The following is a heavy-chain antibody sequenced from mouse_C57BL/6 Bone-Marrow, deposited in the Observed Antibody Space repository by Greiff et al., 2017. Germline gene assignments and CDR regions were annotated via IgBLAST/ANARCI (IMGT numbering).Heavy chain of an antibody. CDR3: ARDDYDGAMDY. D-gene: IGHD2-4*01. CDR2: INPSTGGT. Sequence: VQLQQSGPELVKPGASVKISCKASGYSFTGYYMNWVKQSPEKSLEWLGEINPSTGGTTYNQKFKAKATLTVDKSSSTAYMQLKSLTAEDSAVYYCARDDYDGAMDYWGQGTSVTVSS. J-gene: IGHJ4*01. CDR1: GYSFTGYY. V-gene: IGHV1-42*01.